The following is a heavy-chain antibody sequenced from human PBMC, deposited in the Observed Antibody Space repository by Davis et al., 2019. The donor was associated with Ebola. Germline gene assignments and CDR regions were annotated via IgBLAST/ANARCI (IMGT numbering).Heavy chain of an antibody. Sequence: ASVKVSCKASGYTFTSYAMHWVRQAPGQRLEWMGWINAGNGNTKYSQKFQGRVTITRDTSASTAYMELSSLRSEDTAVYYCAREGLSGSYYLPRYNWFDPWGQGTLVTVSS. J-gene: IGHJ5*02. V-gene: IGHV1-3*01. CDR2: INAGNGNT. CDR3: AREGLSGSYYLPRYNWFDP. D-gene: IGHD1-26*01. CDR1: GYTFTSYA.